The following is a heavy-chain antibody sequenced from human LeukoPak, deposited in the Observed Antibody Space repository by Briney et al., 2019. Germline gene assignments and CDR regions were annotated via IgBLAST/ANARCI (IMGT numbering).Heavy chain of an antibody. Sequence: GGSLRLSCAASGFSFSTYSMNWVRQAPGKGLEWVSYVSFSSTTVYYADSVKGRFTISRDNAKNSLYLQMDSLRAEDTAMYYCARDSPSVYYRLGAFDIWGQGTMVTVSS. V-gene: IGHV3-48*01. CDR1: GFSFSTYS. J-gene: IGHJ3*02. CDR2: VSFSSTTV. CDR3: ARDSPSVYYRLGAFDI. D-gene: IGHD3-10*01.